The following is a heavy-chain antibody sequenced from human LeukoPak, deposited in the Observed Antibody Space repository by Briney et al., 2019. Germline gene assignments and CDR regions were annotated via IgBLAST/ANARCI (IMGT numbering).Heavy chain of an antibody. CDR3: AGSSGRAVVVVAATLSPSDAFDI. V-gene: IGHV1-18*01. CDR1: GYTFTSYG. Sequence: ASVKVSCKASGYTFTSYGISWVRQAPGQGLEWMGWISAYNGNTNYAQKLQGRVTMTTDTSTSTAYMELRSLRSDDTAVYYCAGSSGRAVVVVAATLSPSDAFDIWGQGTMVTVSS. CDR2: ISAYNGNT. D-gene: IGHD2-15*01. J-gene: IGHJ3*02.